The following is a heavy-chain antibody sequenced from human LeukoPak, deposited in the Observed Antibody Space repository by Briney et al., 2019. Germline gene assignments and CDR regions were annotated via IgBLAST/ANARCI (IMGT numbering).Heavy chain of an antibody. CDR2: IYTTGST. J-gene: IGHJ6*03. CDR3: AKWGYSSSWYSYYYYYMDV. Sequence: SETLSLTCTVSGGSISSGSYYWSWIRQPAGKGLEWIGRIYTTGSTNYNPSLKSRVTISVDTSKNQFSLKLSSVTAADTAVYYCAKWGYSSSWYSYYYYYMDVWGKGTTVTISS. D-gene: IGHD6-13*01. CDR1: GGSISSGSYY. V-gene: IGHV4-61*02.